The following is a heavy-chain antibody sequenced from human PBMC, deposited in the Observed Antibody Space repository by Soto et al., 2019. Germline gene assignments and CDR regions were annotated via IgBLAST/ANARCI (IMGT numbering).Heavy chain of an antibody. CDR1: W. V-gene: IGHV3-74*01. J-gene: IGHJ5*02. CDR2: IDTDGGGT. Sequence: WLHRVRKAPGKGLEWVSRIDTDGGGTSYADSVKGRFTISTDNAKNTVYLQMNGLRAEDTAVYYCATVFDLWGQGTLVTVSS. CDR3: ATVFDL.